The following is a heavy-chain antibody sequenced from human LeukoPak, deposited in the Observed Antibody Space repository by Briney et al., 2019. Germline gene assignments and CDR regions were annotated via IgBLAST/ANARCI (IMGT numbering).Heavy chain of an antibody. CDR1: GGSVSSGSYY. Sequence: SETLSLTCTVSGGSVSSGSYYWSWTRQPPGRGLEWIGYIYYSGSTHYNPSLKTRVTISVDTSKNQFSLKLSSVTAADTAVYYCARDQVVPAAGARYYYYGMDVWGKGTTVTVSS. CDR3: ARDQVVPAAGARYYYYGMDV. J-gene: IGHJ6*04. V-gene: IGHV4-61*01. D-gene: IGHD2-2*01. CDR2: IYYSGST.